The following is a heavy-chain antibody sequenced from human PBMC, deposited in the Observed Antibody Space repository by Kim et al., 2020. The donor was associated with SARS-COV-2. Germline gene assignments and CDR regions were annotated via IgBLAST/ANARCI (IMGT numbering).Heavy chain of an antibody. D-gene: IGHD3-10*01. CDR3: ARVARPMVRGAPLRNHFDY. CDR2: INHSGST. CDR1: GGSFSGYY. V-gene: IGHV4-34*01. Sequence: SETLSLTCAVYGGSFSGYYWSWIRQPPGKGLGWIGEINHSGSTNYNPSLKSRVTISVDTSKNQFSLKLSSVTAADTAVYYCARVARPMVRGAPLRNHFDYWGQGTLVTVSS. J-gene: IGHJ4*02.